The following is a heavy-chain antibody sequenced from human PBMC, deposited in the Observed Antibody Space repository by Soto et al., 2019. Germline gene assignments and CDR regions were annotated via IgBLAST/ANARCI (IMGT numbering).Heavy chain of an antibody. J-gene: IGHJ4*02. CDR1: GAYMRNDYYY. Sequence: SETLSLTCTVSGAYMRNDYYYWSWVRQNPGKDLEWIGHMHHSGRTHYNPSLKSRVAISVDTSKDQFSLYLNSVTAADTAVYYCARWVEVSLDYFDSWGQGTPVTVSS. V-gene: IGHV4-31*03. CDR3: ARWVEVSLDYFDS. D-gene: IGHD2-15*01. CDR2: MHHSGRT.